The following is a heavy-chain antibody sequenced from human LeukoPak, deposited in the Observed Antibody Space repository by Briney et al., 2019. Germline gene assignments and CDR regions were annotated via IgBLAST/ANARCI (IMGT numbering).Heavy chain of an antibody. CDR2: IIPILGIA. D-gene: IGHD6-6*01. J-gene: IGHJ6*03. V-gene: IGHV1-69*04. CDR3: ARDHIAARPEDYYYYMDV. CDR1: GGTFSSYA. Sequence: SVKVSCKASGGTFSSYAISWVRQAPGQGLEWMGRIIPILGIANYAQKFQGRVTITADESTSTAYMELSSLRSEDTTVYYCARDHIAARPEDYYYYMDVWGKGTTVTVSS.